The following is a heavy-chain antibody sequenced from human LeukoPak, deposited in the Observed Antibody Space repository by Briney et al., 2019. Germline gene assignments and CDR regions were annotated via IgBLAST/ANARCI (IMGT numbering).Heavy chain of an antibody. CDR1: GFTFSSYS. J-gene: IGHJ4*02. D-gene: IGHD4-17*01. V-gene: IGHV3-21*01. CDR2: ISSSSSYI. CDR3: ARDMGDYGDFDY. Sequence: GGSLRLSCAASGFTFSSYSMNWVRQAPGKGLEWVSSISSSSSYIYYADSVKGRFTISRDNAKNSLYLQMNSLRAEDTAVYYCARDMGDYGDFDYWGQGTLVTVSS.